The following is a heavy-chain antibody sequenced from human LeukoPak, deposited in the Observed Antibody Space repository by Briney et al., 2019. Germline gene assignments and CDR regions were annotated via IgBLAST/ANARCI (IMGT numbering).Heavy chain of an antibody. Sequence: SETLSLTCSVSGGSISSKTYFWGWIRQPSGKGLEWIGEIYHSGSTNYNPSLKSRVTISVDKSKNQFSLKLSSVTAADTAVYYCARAPIGSTDGAYNWGQGTLVTVSS. V-gene: IGHV4-39*07. CDR1: GGSISSKTYF. CDR3: ARAPIGSTDGAYN. J-gene: IGHJ4*02. CDR2: IYHSGST. D-gene: IGHD3-16*01.